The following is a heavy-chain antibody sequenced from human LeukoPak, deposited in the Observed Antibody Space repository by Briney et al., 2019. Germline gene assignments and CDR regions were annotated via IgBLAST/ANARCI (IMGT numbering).Heavy chain of an antibody. V-gene: IGHV4-34*01. CDR2: INHSGST. CDR1: GGSLSGYY. CDR3: ARVLRVTYYYDSSGYAY. Sequence: SETLSLTCAVYGGSLSGYYWSWIRQPPGKGLEWIGEINHSGSTNYNPSLKSRVTISVDTSKNQFSLKLSSVTAADTAVYYCARVLRVTYYYDSSGYAYWGQGTLVTVSS. D-gene: IGHD3-22*01. J-gene: IGHJ4*02.